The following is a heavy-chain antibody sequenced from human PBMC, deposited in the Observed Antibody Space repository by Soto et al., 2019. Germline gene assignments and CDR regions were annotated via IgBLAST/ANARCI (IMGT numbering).Heavy chain of an antibody. CDR3: AKDLEGITMVRGVMDV. CDR1: GFTFSSYG. D-gene: IGHD3-10*01. CDR2: ISSDGSNK. Sequence: QVQLVESGGGVVQPGRSLRLSCAASGFTFSSYGMHWVRQAPGKGLEWVAVISSDGSNKYYADSVKGRFTISRDNSKNTLYLQMNSLRAEDTAVYYCAKDLEGITMVRGVMDVWGQGTTVTVSS. J-gene: IGHJ6*02. V-gene: IGHV3-30*18.